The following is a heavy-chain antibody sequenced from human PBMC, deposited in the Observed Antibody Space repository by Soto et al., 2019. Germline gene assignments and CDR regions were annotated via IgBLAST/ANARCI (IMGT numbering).Heavy chain of an antibody. D-gene: IGHD4-17*01. J-gene: IGHJ4*02. CDR2: INHSGST. CDR1: VGSFSCYY. Sequence: SETLSLTCAVYVGSFSCYYWSWIRQPPGKWLEWIGEINHSGSTNXXPSLKSRVXISVDTSKNQFXLKLSXFTSADTAVYYCARSTVTDTLCDYWAQGTLVTVSS. V-gene: IGHV4-34*01. CDR3: ARSTVTDTLCDY.